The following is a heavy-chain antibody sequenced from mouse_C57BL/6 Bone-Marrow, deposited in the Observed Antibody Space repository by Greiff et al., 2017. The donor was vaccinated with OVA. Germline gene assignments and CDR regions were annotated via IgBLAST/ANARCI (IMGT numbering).Heavy chain of an antibody. CDR2: IDPTDSNT. J-gene: IGHJ3*01. Sequence: QVQLQQPGAELVKPGASVKLSCKASGYTFTNYWMQWVNQRPGKGLEWIGEIDPTDSNTNSNQKCKGKATLTVDTTSSTAYMQLSSLTSEDSAVYYGASAVFAYWGQGTLVTVSA. V-gene: IGHV1-50*01. CDR1: GYTFTNYW. CDR3: ASAVFAY.